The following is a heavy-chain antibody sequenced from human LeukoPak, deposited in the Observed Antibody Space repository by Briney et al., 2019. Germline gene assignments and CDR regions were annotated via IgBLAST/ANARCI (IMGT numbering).Heavy chain of an antibody. CDR3: ARAPEYYDFWSGYYSPFDY. J-gene: IGHJ4*02. V-gene: IGHV1-8*01. D-gene: IGHD3-3*01. Sequence: ASVTVSCKASGYTFTSYDINWVRQATEQGLEWMGWMNPNSGNTGYAQKFQGRVTMTRNTSISTAYMELSSLRSEDTAVYYCARAPEYYDFWSGYYSPFDYWGQGTLVTVSS. CDR2: MNPNSGNT. CDR1: GYTFTSYD.